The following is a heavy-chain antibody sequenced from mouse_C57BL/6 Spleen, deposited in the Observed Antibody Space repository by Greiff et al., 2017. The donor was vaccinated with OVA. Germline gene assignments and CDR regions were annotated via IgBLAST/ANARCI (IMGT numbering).Heavy chain of an antibody. CDR2: INPNNGGT. CDR1: GYTFTDYD. J-gene: IGHJ2*01. V-gene: IGHV1-22*01. Sequence: VQLQQSGPELVKPGASVKMSCKASGYTFTDYDMHWVKQSHGKSLEWIGYINPNNGGTSYNQKFKGKATLTVNKSSSTAYMELRSLTAEDSAVYYGARGAYYRNPCAYWGQGTTLTVSA. CDR3: ARGAYYRNPCAY. D-gene: IGHD2-10*01.